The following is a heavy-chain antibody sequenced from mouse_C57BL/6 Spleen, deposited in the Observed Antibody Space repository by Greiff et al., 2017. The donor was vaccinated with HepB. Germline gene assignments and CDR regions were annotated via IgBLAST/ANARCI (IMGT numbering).Heavy chain of an antibody. CDR2: ISNGGGST. J-gene: IGHJ1*03. CDR1: GFTFSDYY. D-gene: IGHD1-1*01. V-gene: IGHV5-12*01. CDR3: ARHFYYGSSYGYFDV. Sequence: EVKLMESGGGLVQPGGSLKLSCAASGFTFSDYYMYWVRQTPEKRLEWVAYISNGGGSTYYPDTVKGRVTISRDNAKNTLYLQMSRLKSEETAMYYCARHFYYGSSYGYFDVWGTGTTVTVSS.